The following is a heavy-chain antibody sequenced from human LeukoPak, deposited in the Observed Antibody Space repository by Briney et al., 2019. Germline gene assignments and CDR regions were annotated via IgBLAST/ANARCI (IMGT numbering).Heavy chain of an antibody. D-gene: IGHD3-10*01. CDR1: GYSISSGYY. CDR3: AREGKASRHGYYYYYMDV. Sequence: SETLSLTCTVSGYSISSGYYWGWIRQPPGKGLEWIGYIYYSGSTNYNPSLKSRVTISVDTSKNQFSLKLSSVTAADTAVYYCAREGKASRHGYYYYYMDVWGKGTTVTVSS. J-gene: IGHJ6*03. CDR2: IYYSGST. V-gene: IGHV4-61*01.